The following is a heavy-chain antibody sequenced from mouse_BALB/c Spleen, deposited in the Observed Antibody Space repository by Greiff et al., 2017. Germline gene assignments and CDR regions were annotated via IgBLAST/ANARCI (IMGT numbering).Heavy chain of an antibody. CDR1: GYTFTSYW. CDR2: IDPSDSYT. V-gene: IGHV1S127*01. Sequence: QVQLQQPGAELVKPGASVKMSCKASGYTFTSYWMHWVKQRPGQGLEWIGVIDPSDSYTSYNQKFKGKATLTVDTSSSTAYMQLSSLTSEDSAVYYCTRRRDYYAMDYWGQGTSVTVSS. J-gene: IGHJ4*01. CDR3: TRRRDYYAMDY.